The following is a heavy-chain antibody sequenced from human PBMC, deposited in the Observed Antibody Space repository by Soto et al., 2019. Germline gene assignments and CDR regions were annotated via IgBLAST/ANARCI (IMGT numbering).Heavy chain of an antibody. CDR1: GGTFSSYA. CDR3: ARDRRAYGEGYYYYGMDV. Sequence: RASVKVSCKASGGTFSSYAISWVRQAPGQGLEWMGGIIPIFGTANYAQKFQGRVTITADKSTSTAYMELSSLRSEDTAVYYCARDRRAYGEGYYYYGMDVWGQGTTVTVSS. D-gene: IGHD3-16*01. CDR2: IIPIFGTA. V-gene: IGHV1-69*06. J-gene: IGHJ6*02.